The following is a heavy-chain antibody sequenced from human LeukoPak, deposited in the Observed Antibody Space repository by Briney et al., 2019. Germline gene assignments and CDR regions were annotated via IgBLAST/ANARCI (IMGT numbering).Heavy chain of an antibody. J-gene: IGHJ4*02. V-gene: IGHV4-59*12. D-gene: IGHD3-10*01. CDR3: ARGLHYYGSGSYYNAELDY. CDR1: GGSISSYY. Sequence: PSETLSLTCTVSGGSISSYYWSWIRQPPGKGLEWIGYIYYSGTTNYNPSLKSRVTISVDTSKNQFSLKLSSVTAADTAVYYCARGLHYYGSGSYYNAELDYWGQGTLVTVSS. CDR2: IYYSGTT.